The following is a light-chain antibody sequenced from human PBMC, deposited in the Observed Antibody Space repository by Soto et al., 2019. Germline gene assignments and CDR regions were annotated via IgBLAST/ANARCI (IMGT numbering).Light chain of an antibody. CDR3: QQYYNWPRT. CDR2: AAS. Sequence: DILLTQSPATLSVSLGDRVTISCRASQSISRNLAWYQQKPGQAPKLLIYAASTRATGVPARFSGGGSGTEFTLTISSLQSEDFAVYSCQQYYNWPRTFGQGTKVDIK. J-gene: IGKJ1*01. V-gene: IGKV3-15*01. CDR1: QSISRN.